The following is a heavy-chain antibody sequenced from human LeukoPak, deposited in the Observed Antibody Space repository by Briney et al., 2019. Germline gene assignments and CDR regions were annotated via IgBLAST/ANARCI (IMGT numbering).Heavy chain of an antibody. V-gene: IGHV4-61*09. Sequence: SQTLSLTCTVSGGSVSSNRYYWTWIRQPAGKGLEWIGHIYSSGITHYNPSLKSRVTISVDTSKNQFSLKLSSVTAADTAVYYCARNSYSGSYFGHWGQGTLVTVSS. J-gene: IGHJ4*02. CDR3: ARNSYSGSYFGH. D-gene: IGHD1-26*01. CDR2: IYSSGIT. CDR1: GGSVSSNRYY.